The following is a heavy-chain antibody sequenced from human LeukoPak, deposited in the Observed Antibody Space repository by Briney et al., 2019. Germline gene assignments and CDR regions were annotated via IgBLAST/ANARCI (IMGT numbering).Heavy chain of an antibody. Sequence: GGSLRLSCAASGFTVSRDYMSWVRQAPGKGLEWVSIIYSGGDTYYADSVKGRFTISRDISKNTLYLQMNNLRADDTAFYYCARSPPASPFDYWGRGTLVTVSS. V-gene: IGHV3-53*01. CDR1: GFTVSRDY. CDR2: IYSGGDT. D-gene: IGHD2-2*01. CDR3: ARSPPASPFDY. J-gene: IGHJ4*02.